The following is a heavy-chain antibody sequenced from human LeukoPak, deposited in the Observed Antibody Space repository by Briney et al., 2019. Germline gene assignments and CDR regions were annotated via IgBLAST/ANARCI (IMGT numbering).Heavy chain of an antibody. D-gene: IGHD6-6*01. CDR3: ARDDTGSSGGPNWFDP. V-gene: IGHV3-21*06. Sequence: GRSLRLSCAASGFTFSSYGMHWVRQAPGKGLEWVSFISGSSSYIYYADSVKGRFTSSRDNAKNLLYLQMNSLRAEDTAVYYCARDDTGSSGGPNWFDPWGQGTPVTVSS. CDR1: GFTFSSYG. CDR2: ISGSSSYI. J-gene: IGHJ5*02.